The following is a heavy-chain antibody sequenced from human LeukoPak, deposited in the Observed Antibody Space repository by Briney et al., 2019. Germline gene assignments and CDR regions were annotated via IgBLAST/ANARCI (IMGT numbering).Heavy chain of an antibody. CDR3: AKDSYDTSI. J-gene: IGHJ4*02. Sequence: GGSLRLSCAASGFTFSSYGMSWVRQAPGKGLERVSAISDSGGRTFYADSVKGRFTISRDNSKNTLYLQINSLRAEDTAVYYCAKDSYDTSIWGQGTLVTVSA. CDR2: ISDSGGRT. CDR1: GFTFSSYG. V-gene: IGHV3-23*01. D-gene: IGHD3-22*01.